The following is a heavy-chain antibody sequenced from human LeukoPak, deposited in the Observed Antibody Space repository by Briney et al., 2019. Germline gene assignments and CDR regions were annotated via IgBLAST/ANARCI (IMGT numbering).Heavy chain of an antibody. D-gene: IGHD6-19*01. Sequence: PGGSLRLSCAASGFTFSSYSMNWVRQAPGKGLEWVSSISSSSSYIYYADSVKGRFTISRDNAKNSLYLQMNSLRAEDTAVYYCAGDPNVYSSGQSNFDYWGQGTLVTVSS. CDR1: GFTFSSYS. CDR3: AGDPNVYSSGQSNFDY. CDR2: ISSSSSYI. V-gene: IGHV3-21*01. J-gene: IGHJ4*02.